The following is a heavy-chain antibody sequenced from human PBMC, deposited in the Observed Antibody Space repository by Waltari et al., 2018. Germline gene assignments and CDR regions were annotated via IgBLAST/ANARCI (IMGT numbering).Heavy chain of an antibody. CDR3: ATGPMDIVVVVAATLSE. Sequence: EVQLVQSGAEVKKPGATVKISCKASGYTFTDYYMHWVQQVPGKGLEWMGRVDPEDGETIYAEKFQGRVTITADTSTDTAYMELSSLRSEDTAVYYCATGPMDIVVVVAATLSEWGQGTLVTVSS. CDR1: GYTFTDYY. V-gene: IGHV1-69-2*01. J-gene: IGHJ4*02. CDR2: VDPEDGET. D-gene: IGHD2-15*01.